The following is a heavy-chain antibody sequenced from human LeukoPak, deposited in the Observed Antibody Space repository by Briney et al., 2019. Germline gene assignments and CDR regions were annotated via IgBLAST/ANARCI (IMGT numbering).Heavy chain of an antibody. CDR3: ARDAFTNYYGSGSIDG. D-gene: IGHD3-10*01. Sequence: GRSLRLSCAASGFAFRTHGMHWVRQAPGKGLEWVALIWYDGSSKYYAESVEGRFTISRDNTKNTLYLQMNSLRAEDTAVYYCARDAFTNYYGSGSIDGWGQGTLVTVSS. J-gene: IGHJ4*02. CDR2: IWYDGSSK. V-gene: IGHV3-33*01. CDR1: GFAFRTHG.